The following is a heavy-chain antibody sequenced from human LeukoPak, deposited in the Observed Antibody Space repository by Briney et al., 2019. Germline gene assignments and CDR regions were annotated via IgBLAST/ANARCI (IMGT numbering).Heavy chain of an antibody. D-gene: IGHD6-13*01. CDR2: ISSSSSTI. V-gene: IGHV3-48*01. J-gene: IGHJ4*02. CDR1: GFTFSSYS. Sequence: TGGSLRLSRAASGFTFSSYSMNWVRQAPGKGLEWVSYISSSSSTIYYADSVKGRFTISRDNAKNSLYLQMNSLRAEDTAVYYCARRRIAAAGNYFDYWGQGTLVTVSS. CDR3: ARRRIAAAGNYFDY.